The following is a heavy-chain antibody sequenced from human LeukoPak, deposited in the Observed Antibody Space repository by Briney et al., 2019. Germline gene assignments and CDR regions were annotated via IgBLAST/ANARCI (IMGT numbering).Heavy chain of an antibody. V-gene: IGHV3-21*01. CDR2: ISSSSSYI. Sequence: PGGSLRLSCAASGFTFSSYSMNWVRQAPGKGLEWVSSISSSSSYIYYADSVKGRFTISRDNAKNSLYLQMNSLRAEDTAVYYCAKGYYYGSGEVGNYFDYWGQGTLVTVSS. J-gene: IGHJ4*02. CDR3: AKGYYYGSGEVGNYFDY. D-gene: IGHD3-10*01. CDR1: GFTFSSYS.